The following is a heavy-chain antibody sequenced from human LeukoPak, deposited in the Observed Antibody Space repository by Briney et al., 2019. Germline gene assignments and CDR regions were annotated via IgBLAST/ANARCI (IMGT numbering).Heavy chain of an antibody. CDR3: ATYYYDSSGYPFDY. J-gene: IGHJ4*02. CDR2: IIPILGIA. CDR1: GYTFTTYG. V-gene: IGHV1-69*04. D-gene: IGHD3-22*01. Sequence: SVKVSCKASGYTFTTYGISWVRQAPGQGLEWMGRIIPILGIANYAQKFQGRVTITADKSTSTAYMELSSLRSEDTAVYYCATYYYDSSGYPFDYWGQGTLVTVSS.